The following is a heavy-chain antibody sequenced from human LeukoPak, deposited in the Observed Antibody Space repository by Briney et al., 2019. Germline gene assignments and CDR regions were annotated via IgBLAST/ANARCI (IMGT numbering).Heavy chain of an antibody. D-gene: IGHD3-22*01. Sequence: PSETLSLTCTVSGGSISSYYWSWIRQPPGKGLEWIGYIYYSGSTNYNPSLKSRVTISVDTSKNQFSLKLSSVTAADTAVYYCARGLVVITFDNYYYYMDVWGKGTTVTVSS. CDR3: ARGLVVITFDNYYYYMDV. V-gene: IGHV4-59*01. J-gene: IGHJ6*03. CDR1: GGSISSYY. CDR2: IYYSGST.